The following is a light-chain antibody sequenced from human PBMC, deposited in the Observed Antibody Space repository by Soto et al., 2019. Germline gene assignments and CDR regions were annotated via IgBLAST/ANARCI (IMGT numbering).Light chain of an antibody. CDR1: SSDVVGYNY. CDR3: CSYTTSNTRQIV. J-gene: IGLJ1*01. Sequence: QSVLTQLGSVSGSPGQSITIYCTGTSSDVVGYNYVSWYQQHPGKAPKFMIYDVSNRPSGVSNRFSGSKSGNTASLTISGLQAEDEADYYCCSYTTSNTRQIVFGTGTKVTVL. V-gene: IGLV2-14*01. CDR2: DVS.